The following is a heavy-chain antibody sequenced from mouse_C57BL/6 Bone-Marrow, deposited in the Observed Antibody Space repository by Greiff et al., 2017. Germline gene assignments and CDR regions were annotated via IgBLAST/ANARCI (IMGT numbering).Heavy chain of an antibody. CDR3: ARDYYGSSWYFDV. D-gene: IGHD1-1*01. V-gene: IGHV1-50*01. Sequence: VQLQQPGAELVKPGASVKLSCKASGYTFTSYWLQWVKQRPGQGLAWIGEIDPSDSYTNYNPKFKGKATLTVDTSSSTAYMQLSSLTSEDSAVYYCARDYYGSSWYFDVWGTGTTVTVSS. CDR2: IDPSDSYT. CDR1: GYTFTSYW. J-gene: IGHJ1*03.